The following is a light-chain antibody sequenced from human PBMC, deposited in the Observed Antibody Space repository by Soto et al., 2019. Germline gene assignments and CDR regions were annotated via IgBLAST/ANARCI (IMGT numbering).Light chain of an antibody. V-gene: IGKV3-15*01. CDR3: QPYNNWPLT. J-gene: IGKJ4*01. Sequence: EIVMTQSPATLAVSPGDTATLSCRASQSLGGNLAWYQQKPGQAPRLLIFRASSRATGVPARFSASGSGTEFTLTISGLQSEDFAIYYCQPYNNWPLTFGGGTKVDIK. CDR2: RAS. CDR1: QSLGGN.